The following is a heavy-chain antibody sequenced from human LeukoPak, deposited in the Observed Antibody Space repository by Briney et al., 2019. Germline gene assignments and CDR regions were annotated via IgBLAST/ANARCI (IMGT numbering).Heavy chain of an antibody. Sequence: ASVKVSCKVSGYTLTELSMHWVRQAPGKGLEWMGGFDPEDGETIYAQKHHGRVTMTTDTSTSTAYMELRSLRSEDTAVYYCARESGFYGSGSRFWGQGTLVTVSS. CDR2: FDPEDGET. D-gene: IGHD3-10*01. CDR1: GYTLTELS. J-gene: IGHJ4*02. V-gene: IGHV1-24*01. CDR3: ARESGFYGSGSRF.